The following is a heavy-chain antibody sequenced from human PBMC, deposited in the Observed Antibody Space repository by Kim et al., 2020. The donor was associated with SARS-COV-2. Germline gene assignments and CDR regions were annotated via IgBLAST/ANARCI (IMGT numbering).Heavy chain of an antibody. CDR1: GFTFSSYA. D-gene: IGHD2-15*01. V-gene: IGHV3-30-3*01. J-gene: IGHJ4*02. CDR3: ARGVRYCSGGSCYSVLTLRY. Sequence: GGSLRLSCAASGFTFSSYAMHWVRQAPGKGLEWVAVISYDGSNKYYADSVKGRFTISRDNSKNTLYLQMNSLRAEDTAVYYCARGVRYCSGGSCYSVLTLRYWGQGTLVTVSS. CDR2: ISYDGSNK.